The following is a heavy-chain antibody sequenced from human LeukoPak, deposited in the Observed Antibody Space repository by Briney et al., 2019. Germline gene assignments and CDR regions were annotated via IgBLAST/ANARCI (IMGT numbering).Heavy chain of an antibody. CDR1: GFAINSQA. CDR2: ISGVGDG. Sequence: PGGSLRLSCTASGFAINSQAMSWVRQAPGKGLEWVSAISGVGDGYYAESVKGRFTIFRDNSRNTVFLQLNRLSAEDTAVYYCANLYGDKDEKWGQGTLVTVSS. V-gene: IGHV3-23*01. D-gene: IGHD4-17*01. CDR3: ANLYGDKDEK. J-gene: IGHJ4*02.